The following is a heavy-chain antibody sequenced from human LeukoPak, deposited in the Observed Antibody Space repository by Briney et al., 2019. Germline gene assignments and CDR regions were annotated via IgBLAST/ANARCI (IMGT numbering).Heavy chain of an antibody. D-gene: IGHD6-19*01. CDR3: ARAPEGDSSGWCSFQH. J-gene: IGHJ1*01. CDR1: GFTFNNYA. Sequence: GGSLRLSCAASGFTFNNYAMSWVRQAPGKGLEWVSAISGTGSNTYYADSVKGRFTISRDNSKNTLYLQMNSLRAEDTAVYYCARAPEGDSSGWCSFQHWGQGTLVTVSS. CDR2: ISGTGSNT. V-gene: IGHV3-23*01.